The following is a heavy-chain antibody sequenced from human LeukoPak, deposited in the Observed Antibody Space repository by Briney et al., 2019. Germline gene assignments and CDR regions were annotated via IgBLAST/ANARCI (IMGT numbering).Heavy chain of an antibody. Sequence: SQTLSLTCAVSGGSISSGGYSGSWIRQPPGKGLEWIGYIYHSGSTYYNPSLKSRVTISVDRSKNQFSLKLSSVTAADTAVYYCARTPGYSSSWYYFDYWGQGTLVTVSS. CDR1: GGSISSGGYS. CDR2: IYHSGST. CDR3: ARTPGYSSSWYYFDY. J-gene: IGHJ4*02. D-gene: IGHD6-13*01. V-gene: IGHV4-30-2*01.